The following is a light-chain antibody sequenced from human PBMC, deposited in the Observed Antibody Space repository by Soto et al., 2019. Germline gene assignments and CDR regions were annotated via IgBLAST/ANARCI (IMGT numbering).Light chain of an antibody. J-gene: IGLJ1*01. V-gene: IGLV1-40*01. Sequence: VLTQPPSVSGAPGQRVTISCSGSSSNIGAGFDVHWYRQLPGTAPKLLIYDNSNRPSGVPDRFSGSKSGTSASLAITGLQAEDEAEYYCQSYDSRLSAYVFGSGTKLTVL. CDR2: DNS. CDR3: QSYDSRLSAYV. CDR1: SSNIGAGFD.